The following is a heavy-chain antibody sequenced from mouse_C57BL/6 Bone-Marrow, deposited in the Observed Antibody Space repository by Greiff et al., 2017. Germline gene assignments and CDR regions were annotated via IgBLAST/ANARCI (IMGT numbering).Heavy chain of an antibody. CDR2: IHPNSGST. D-gene: IGHD1-1*01. Sequence: QVQLQQPGAELVKPGASVKLSCKASGYTFTSYWMHWVKQRPGQGLEWIGMIHPNSGSTNYNEKFKSKDTLTVDKSSSTAYMQLSSLTSEDSAVDCCARGEYNYGSSVVYWGKGTSLTVAS. CDR3: ARGEYNYGSSVVY. V-gene: IGHV1-64*01. J-gene: IGHJ2*03. CDR1: GYTFTSYW.